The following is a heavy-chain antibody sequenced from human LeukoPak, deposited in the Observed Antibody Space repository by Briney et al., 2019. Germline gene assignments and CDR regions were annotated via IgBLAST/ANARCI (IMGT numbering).Heavy chain of an antibody. V-gene: IGHV4-59*01. CDR2: IYYSGST. CDR1: GGSISSYY. Sequence: SETLSLTCTVSGGSISSYYWSWIRQPPGKGLEWIGYIYYSGSTNYNPSLESRVTISVDTSKNQFSLKLSSVTAADTAVYYCARSSRVDAFDIWGQGTMVTVSS. J-gene: IGHJ3*02. CDR3: ARSSRVDAFDI. D-gene: IGHD3-10*01.